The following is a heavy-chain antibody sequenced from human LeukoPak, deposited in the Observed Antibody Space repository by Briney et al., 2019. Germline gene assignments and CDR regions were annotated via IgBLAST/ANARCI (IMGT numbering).Heavy chain of an antibody. CDR3: ARRAVYYYYGMHV. V-gene: IGHV1-2*02. D-gene: IGHD6-25*01. CDR2: INPNSGGT. Sequence: ASVTVSCKASGYTFAGYYMHWVRQAPGQGLEWMGWINPNSGGTNYAQKFQGRVTMTRDTSISTAYMELSSLKSDDTALYYCARRAVYYYYGMHVWGQGTTVTVSS. J-gene: IGHJ6*02. CDR1: GYTFAGYY.